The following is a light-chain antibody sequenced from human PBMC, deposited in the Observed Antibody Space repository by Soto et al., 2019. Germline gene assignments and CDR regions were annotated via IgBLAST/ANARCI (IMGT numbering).Light chain of an antibody. Sequence: QSALTQPPSASGSPGQAVTISCTGTSSDVGGYNYVSWYQQHPRKAPKLMIYEVSKRPSGVPDRFSGSKSGNTASLTVSGLQAEDEADYYCSSYAGSNNFFGGGTKLTVL. V-gene: IGLV2-8*01. J-gene: IGLJ2*01. CDR3: SSYAGSNNF. CDR1: SSDVGGYNY. CDR2: EVS.